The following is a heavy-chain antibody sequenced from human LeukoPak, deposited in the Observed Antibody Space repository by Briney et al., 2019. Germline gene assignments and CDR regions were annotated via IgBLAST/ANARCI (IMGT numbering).Heavy chain of an antibody. D-gene: IGHD3-10*01. V-gene: IGHV3-48*04. Sequence: GGSLRLSCAASGFTFSSYSMNRVRQAPGKGLEWVSYISSSGSTIYYADSVKGRFTISRDNAKNSLYLQMNSLRAEDTAVYYCAELGITMIGGVWGKGTTVTISS. CDR2: ISSSGSTI. CDR1: GFTFSSYS. CDR3: AELGITMIGGV. J-gene: IGHJ6*04.